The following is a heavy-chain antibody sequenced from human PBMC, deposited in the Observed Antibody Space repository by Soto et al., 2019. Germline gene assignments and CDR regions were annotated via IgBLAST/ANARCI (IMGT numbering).Heavy chain of an antibody. V-gene: IGHV4-39*01. CDR2: VFYSGSA. CDR1: GGSIDRSAYY. Sequence: SETLSLTCAVSGGSIDRSAYYWVWIRQPPGKGLEWIGSVFYSGSAHYNSSLKGRATISVDTPNDQFSLTLTSVTAADTAVYYCARASGPLDHWGQGTSVTVSS. D-gene: IGHD6-19*01. CDR3: ARASGPLDH. J-gene: IGHJ4*02.